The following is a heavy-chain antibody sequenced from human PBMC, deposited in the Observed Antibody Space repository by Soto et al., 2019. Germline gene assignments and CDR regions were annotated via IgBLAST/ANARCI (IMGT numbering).Heavy chain of an antibody. V-gene: IGHV3-73*01. J-gene: IGHJ4*02. Sequence: EVQLVESGGGLVQPGGSLKLSCAASGFTLSGFDLHWVRQASGEGLEWIGRIKTKVESYATEYAASVKGRFSISRVDSKNSMYLEMNSLESEDTAIYYFTRRLCSGGGCYSDLDFGGQLSLVTVSS. CDR1: GFTLSGFD. CDR3: TRRLCSGGGCYSDLDF. D-gene: IGHD2-15*01. CDR2: IKTKVESYAT.